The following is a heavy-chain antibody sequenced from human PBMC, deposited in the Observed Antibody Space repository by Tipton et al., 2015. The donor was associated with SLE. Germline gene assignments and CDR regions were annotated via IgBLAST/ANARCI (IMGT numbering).Heavy chain of an antibody. CDR2: ISSSSSYT. J-gene: IGHJ4*02. V-gene: IGHV3-11*06. CDR1: TFTFSDYY. Sequence: SLRLSCAASTFTFSDYYMSWIRQAPGKGLEWISYISSSSSYTNYADSVKGRFTISRDNSKNTLYLQMNSLKAEDTAVYYCATMGWELVRGYFDCWGQGTLATVSS. CDR3: ATMGWELVRGYFDC. D-gene: IGHD1-26*01.